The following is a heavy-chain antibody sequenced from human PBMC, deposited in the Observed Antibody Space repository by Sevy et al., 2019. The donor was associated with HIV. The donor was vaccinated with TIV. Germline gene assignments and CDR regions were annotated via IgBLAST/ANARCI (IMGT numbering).Heavy chain of an antibody. CDR3: SAGVGASDFDY. D-gene: IGHD1-26*01. CDR1: GFTLTNAW. J-gene: IGHJ4*02. V-gene: IGHV3-15*01. Sequence: GGSLRLSCPASGFTLTNAWMSWVRQAPGKGLEWVGRIKSKTEAATRDFAAPVKGRFAISRDDSKNTLYLQMDSLKTEDTGVYYCSAGVGASDFDYWGQGILVTVSS. CDR2: IKSKTEAATR.